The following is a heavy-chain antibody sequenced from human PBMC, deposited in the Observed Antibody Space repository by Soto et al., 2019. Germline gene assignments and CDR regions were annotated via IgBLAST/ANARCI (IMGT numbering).Heavy chain of an antibody. V-gene: IGHV1-18*01. Sequence: ASVKVSCKASGYTFTSYGISWVRQAPGQGLEWMGWISAYNGNTNYAQKLQGRVTMTTDTSTSIAYMELRSLRSDDTAVYYCARGRIAAAGPLVNWFDPWGQGTLVTVSS. CDR1: GYTFTSYG. CDR3: ARGRIAAAGPLVNWFDP. J-gene: IGHJ5*02. D-gene: IGHD6-13*01. CDR2: ISAYNGNT.